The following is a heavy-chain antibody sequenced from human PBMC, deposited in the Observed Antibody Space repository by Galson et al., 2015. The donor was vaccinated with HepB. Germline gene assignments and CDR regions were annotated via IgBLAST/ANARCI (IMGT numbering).Heavy chain of an antibody. Sequence: QSGAEVKKPGESLPISCQGSGYSFTSYWIGWVRQMPGKGLEWRGSIYPGDSDTRYSPSFQGQVTISADQSISTAYLQWSSLKASDTAMEYGARVWWLRASPFDYWGQGTLVTVSS. V-gene: IGHV5-51*01. D-gene: IGHD5-12*01. CDR2: IYPGDSDT. CDR3: ARVWWLRASPFDY. CDR1: GYSFTSYW. J-gene: IGHJ4*02.